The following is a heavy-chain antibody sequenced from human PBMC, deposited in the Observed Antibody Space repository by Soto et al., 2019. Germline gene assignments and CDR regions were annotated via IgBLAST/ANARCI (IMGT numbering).Heavy chain of an antibody. J-gene: IGHJ3*02. V-gene: IGHV4-38-2*02. CDR1: GYSISSGYY. D-gene: IGHD2-21*02. CDR2: IYHSGNT. CDR3: ARDRGTYCGGDCYSGWAFDI. Sequence: AETLSLTCAVSGYSISSGYYWGGTRQPPGEGLEWIGSIYHSGNTYYNPSLKRRVTISVDTSKNQFSLKLSSVTAADTAVYYCARDRGTYCGGDCYSGWAFDIWGQGTTVTVSS.